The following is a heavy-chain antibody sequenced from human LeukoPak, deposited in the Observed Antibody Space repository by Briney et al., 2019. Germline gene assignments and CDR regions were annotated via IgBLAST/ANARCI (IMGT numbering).Heavy chain of an antibody. CDR1: GGSISSYY. CDR2: IYYSGST. J-gene: IGHJ6*03. D-gene: IGHD3-3*01. Sequence: TTSETLSLTCTVSGGSISSYYWSWIRQPPGKGLEWIGYIYYSGSTNYNPSLKSRVTISVDTSKYQFSLKLSSVTAADTAVYYCARHKGYYDFWSGYPTYYYYYMDVWGKGTTVTVSS. V-gene: IGHV4-59*08. CDR3: ARHKGYYDFWSGYPTYYYYYMDV.